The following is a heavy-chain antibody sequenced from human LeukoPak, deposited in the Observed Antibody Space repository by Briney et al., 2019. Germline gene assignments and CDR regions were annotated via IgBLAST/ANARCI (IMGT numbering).Heavy chain of an antibody. J-gene: IGHJ3*02. CDR3: ARDLEVGAPYLGAFDI. V-gene: IGHV4-39*07. Sequence: PSETLSLTCSVSDVSISNNGRYWAWIRQPPGKGLEWIGEINHSGSTYYNPSLKSRVTISVDTSKNQFSLKLSSVTAADTAVYYCARDLEVGAPYLGAFDIWGQGTMVTVSS. CDR1: DVSISNNGRY. D-gene: IGHD1-26*01. CDR2: INHSGST.